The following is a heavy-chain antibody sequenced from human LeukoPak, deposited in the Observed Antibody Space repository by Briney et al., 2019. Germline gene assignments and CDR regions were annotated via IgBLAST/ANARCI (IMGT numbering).Heavy chain of an antibody. CDR1: GASISTYY. CDR2: IYTSGST. CDR3: ARDQTKLGANDNWFAP. Sequence: PSETLSLTCTVSGASISTYYWSWIRQPAGKGLEWIGRIYTSGSTSYNPSLKSRVTMSVDTSKNQLSLKLSSVTAADTAVYFRARDQTKLGANDNWFAPWGQGTLVTVSS. J-gene: IGHJ5*02. V-gene: IGHV4-4*07. D-gene: IGHD1-26*01.